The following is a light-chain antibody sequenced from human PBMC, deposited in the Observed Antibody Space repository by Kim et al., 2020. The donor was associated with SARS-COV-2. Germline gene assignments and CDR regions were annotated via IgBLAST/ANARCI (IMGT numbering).Light chain of an antibody. CDR3: QQSYITPEYT. CDR2: AAS. J-gene: IGKJ2*01. CDR1: QSISHY. Sequence: DIQMTQSPSSLSASVGDRVTIACRASQSISHYLNWYQQKPGRAPELLIYAASRLQSGVPSRFSGSGSGTDFTLTISSLQPEDFATYYCQQSYITPEYTFGQGTKLEIK. V-gene: IGKV1-39*01.